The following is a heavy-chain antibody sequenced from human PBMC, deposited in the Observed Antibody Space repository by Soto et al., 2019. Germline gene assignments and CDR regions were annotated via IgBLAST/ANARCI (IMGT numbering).Heavy chain of an antibody. D-gene: IGHD4-17*01. CDR3: ARVYGGNSPRFDY. CDR2: IYHTGST. V-gene: IGHV4-38-2*01. Sequence: SETLSLTCAVSGYSVSSGYYWGWIRQRPGKGLEWIGSIYHTGSTYYNPSLKSRVSISVDTSKNQFSLKLSSVTAADTAVYYCARVYGGNSPRFDYWGQGTLVTVSS. CDR1: GYSVSSGYY. J-gene: IGHJ4*02.